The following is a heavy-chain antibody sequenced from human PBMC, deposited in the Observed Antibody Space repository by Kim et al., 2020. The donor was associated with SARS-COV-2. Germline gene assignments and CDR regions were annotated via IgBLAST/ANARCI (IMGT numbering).Heavy chain of an antibody. CDR2: INAGNGNT. CDR1: GYTFTSYA. CDR3: ARSLLYYYGSGSYGMDV. V-gene: IGHV1-3*01. D-gene: IGHD3-10*01. J-gene: IGHJ6*02. Sequence: ASVKVSCKASGYTFTSYAMHWVRQAPGQRLEWMGWINAGNGNTKYSQKFQGRVTITRDTSASTAYMELSSLRSEDTAVYYCARSLLYYYGSGSYGMDVWGQGTTVTVSS.